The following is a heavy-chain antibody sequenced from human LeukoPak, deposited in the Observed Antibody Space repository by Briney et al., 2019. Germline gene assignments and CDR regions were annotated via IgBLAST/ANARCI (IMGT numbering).Heavy chain of an antibody. CDR3: AREGPDIVVVPAAEGGWFDP. Sequence: SETLSLTCTVSGGSISSGSYYWSWIRQPAGKGLEWIGRIYTSGSTNYNPSLKSRVTVSVDTSKNQFSLKLSSVTAADTAVYYCAREGPDIVVVPAAEGGWFDPWGQGTLVTVSS. J-gene: IGHJ5*02. D-gene: IGHD2-2*01. CDR1: GGSISSGSYY. V-gene: IGHV4-61*02. CDR2: IYTSGST.